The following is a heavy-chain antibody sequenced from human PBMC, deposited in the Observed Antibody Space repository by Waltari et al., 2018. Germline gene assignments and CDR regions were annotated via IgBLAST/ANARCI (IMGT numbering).Heavy chain of an antibody. Sequence: QVQLVESGGGVVQPGRSLRLSCAASGFTFSSYGMHWVRQAPGKGLGWVAVIWYDGSNKYYADSVKGRFTISRDNSKNTLYLQMNSLRAEDTAMYYCAKDLGYYYYYGMDVWGQGTTVTVSS. CDR3: AKDLGYYYYYGMDV. CDR1: GFTFSSYG. J-gene: IGHJ6*02. V-gene: IGHV3-30*18. CDR2: IWYDGSNK.